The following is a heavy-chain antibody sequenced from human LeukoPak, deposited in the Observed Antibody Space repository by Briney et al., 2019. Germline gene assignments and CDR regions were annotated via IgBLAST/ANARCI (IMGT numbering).Heavy chain of an antibody. V-gene: IGHV3-30-3*01. CDR3: ARSGSLMATMDY. Sequence: GGSLRLSCATSGFTFSTYSMHWVRRAPGKGLEWVAVISYEGSNEYYADSVKGRFTISRDNSKNTLYLQMNSLRAEDTAVYYCARSGSLMATMDYWGQGTLVTVSS. D-gene: IGHD5-24*01. J-gene: IGHJ4*02. CDR2: ISYEGSNE. CDR1: GFTFSTYS.